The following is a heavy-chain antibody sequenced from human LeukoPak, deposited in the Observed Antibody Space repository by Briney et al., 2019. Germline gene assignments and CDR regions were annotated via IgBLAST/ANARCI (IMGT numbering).Heavy chain of an antibody. CDR2: IYPGDSDT. D-gene: IGHD6-19*01. CDR3: ARHDGIAVAGTDAFDI. CDR1: GSRFTSYL. J-gene: IGHJ3*02. Sequence: AAPLKISCKGSGSRFTSYLIGWVRPLPGNGLEWMGIIYPGDSDTRDGPSFQSQVTIASDKSISTAYLQWSSLKASDTAMYYCARHDGIAVAGTDAFDIWGQGTMVTVSS. V-gene: IGHV5-51*01.